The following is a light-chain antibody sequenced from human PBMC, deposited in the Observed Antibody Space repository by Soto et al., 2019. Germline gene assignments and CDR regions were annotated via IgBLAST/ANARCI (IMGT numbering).Light chain of an antibody. J-gene: IGKJ4*01. CDR2: GAS. CDR1: QTVSSSY. Sequence: EIVLTQSPGTLSLSPGERATLSCRASQTVSSSYLAWYQQKPGQAPRLLIYGASSRATGIPDRFSGSGSGTDFTLTISRLEPEDFAVFYCQQCDTSPFTFGGGTKVEIK. CDR3: QQCDTSPFT. V-gene: IGKV3-20*01.